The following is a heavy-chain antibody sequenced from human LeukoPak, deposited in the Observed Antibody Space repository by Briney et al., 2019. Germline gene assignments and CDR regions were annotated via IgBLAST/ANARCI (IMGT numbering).Heavy chain of an antibody. CDR1: GYTFTSYY. CDR2: INPSGGST. J-gene: IGHJ4*02. CDR3: ARALRYSSGWDSHFDY. D-gene: IGHD6-19*01. Sequence: VASVKVSCKASGYTFTSYYMHWVRQAPGQGLEWMGIINPSGGSTSYAQKFQGRVTMTRDTSTSTVYMELSSLRSEDTAVYYCARALRYSSGWDSHFDYWGQGTLVTVSS. V-gene: IGHV1-46*01.